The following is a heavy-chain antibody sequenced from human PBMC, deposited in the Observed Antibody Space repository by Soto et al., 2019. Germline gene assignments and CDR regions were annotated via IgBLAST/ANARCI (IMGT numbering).Heavy chain of an antibody. Sequence: QVQLVQSGAEVKKPGSSVKVSCKASGGTFSSYTISLVRQAPGQGLEWMGRIIPILGIANYAQKFQGRVTITADKSTSTAYMELSSLRSEDTAMYYCARVGQQDAFDIWGQGTMVTVSS. CDR2: IIPILGIA. CDR1: GGTFSSYT. J-gene: IGHJ3*02. D-gene: IGHD6-13*01. V-gene: IGHV1-69*02. CDR3: ARVGQQDAFDI.